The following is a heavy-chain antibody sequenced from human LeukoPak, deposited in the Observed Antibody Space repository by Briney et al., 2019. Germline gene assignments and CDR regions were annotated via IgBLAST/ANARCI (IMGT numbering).Heavy chain of an antibody. CDR2: MNPNSGNT. D-gene: IGHD3-22*01. Sequence: ASVKVSCKASGYTFTSYDINWVRQATGQGLEWMGWMNPNSGNTGYAQKFQGRVTMTRDTSENTAYMELSGLRSEDTAVYYCAIHFDISAVPLYYFDYWGQGTLVTVSS. J-gene: IGHJ4*02. CDR1: GYTFTSYD. V-gene: IGHV1-8*01. CDR3: AIHFDISAVPLYYFDY.